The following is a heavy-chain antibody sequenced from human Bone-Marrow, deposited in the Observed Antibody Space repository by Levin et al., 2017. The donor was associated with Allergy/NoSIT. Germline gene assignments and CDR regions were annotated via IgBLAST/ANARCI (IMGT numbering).Heavy chain of an antibody. CDR3: ARLPRAAVFGYFDL. D-gene: IGHD3-10*02. V-gene: IGHV4-30-4*01. Sequence: PSQTLSLTCLVSGGSISSGDFYWTWIRQPPGKDLEWIGYINYSGSGNSNPSLRSRLFISVDTSKNQLSLQLSSVTAADTAVFFWARLPRAAVFGYFDLWGRGTLVSVSS. CDR2: INYSGSG. J-gene: IGHJ2*01. CDR1: GGSISSGDFY.